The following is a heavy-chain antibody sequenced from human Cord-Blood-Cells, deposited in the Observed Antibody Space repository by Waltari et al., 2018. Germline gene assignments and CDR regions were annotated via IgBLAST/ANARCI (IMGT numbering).Heavy chain of an antibody. D-gene: IGHD5-18*01. J-gene: IGHJ2*01. CDR1: GGSISSGDYY. CDR3: ARDGDTAMAYWYFDL. CDR2: IYYSGIT. Sequence: QVQLQESGPGLVKPSQTLSLTCTVSGGSISSGDYYWSWIRQPPGKGLEWIGYIYYSGITYYNPSLKSRVTISVDTSKNQFSLKLSSVTAADTAVYYCARDGDTAMAYWYFDLWGRGTLVTVSS. V-gene: IGHV4-30-4*08.